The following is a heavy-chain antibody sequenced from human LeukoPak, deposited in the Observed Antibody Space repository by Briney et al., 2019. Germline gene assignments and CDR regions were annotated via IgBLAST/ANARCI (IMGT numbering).Heavy chain of an antibody. CDR2: INPNSGGT. V-gene: IGHV1-2*02. Sequence: ASVKVSCKASGGTFSSYAISWVRQAPGQGLEWMGWINPNSGGTNYAQKFQGRVTMTRDTSISTAYMELSRLRSDDTAVYYCARDLIEYYYDSSGSKDDAFDIWGQGTMVTVSS. J-gene: IGHJ3*02. D-gene: IGHD3-22*01. CDR1: GGTFSSYA. CDR3: ARDLIEYYYDSSGSKDDAFDI.